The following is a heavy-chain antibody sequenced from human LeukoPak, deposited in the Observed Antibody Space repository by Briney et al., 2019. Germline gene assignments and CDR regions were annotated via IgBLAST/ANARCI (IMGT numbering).Heavy chain of an antibody. CDR1: GYTLTNKNY. CDR2: VNPSGTT. D-gene: IGHD3-16*01. CDR3: TRDLGD. V-gene: IGHV1-46*01. J-gene: IGHJ4*02. Sequence: ASVQISCTASGYTLTNKNYIHWVRQAPGQGLEWMGIVNPSGTTSSAQKFQGRVTMIRDTSTTTFYMALTSLTSEDTAVYYCTRDLGDWGQGTLVTVSS.